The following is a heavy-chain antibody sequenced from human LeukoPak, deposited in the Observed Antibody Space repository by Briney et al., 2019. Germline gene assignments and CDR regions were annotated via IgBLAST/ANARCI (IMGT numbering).Heavy chain of an antibody. Sequence: SETLSLTCAVYGESHNSYYWSWVRQPPGEGLEWIGEIYESGTTKYNPSLKSRVTISMVPSKQQFSLSLNSVTAADTAVYYCARGAWATRLGSWGLGTPVIVSS. V-gene: IGHV4-34*01. D-gene: IGHD2-15*01. J-gene: IGHJ4*02. CDR1: GESHNSYY. CDR2: IYESGTT. CDR3: ARGAWATRLGS.